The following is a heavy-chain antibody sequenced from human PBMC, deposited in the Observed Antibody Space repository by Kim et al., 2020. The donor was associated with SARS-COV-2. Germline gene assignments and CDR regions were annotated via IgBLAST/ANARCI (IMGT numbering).Heavy chain of an antibody. CDR2: MNPNSGNT. Sequence: ASVKVSCKASGYTFTSYDINWVRQATGQGLEWMGWMNPNSGNTGYAQKFQGRVTMTRNTSISTAYMELSSLRSEDTAVYYCARGESRFFRAFLCNPSGGSCYIWFDPWGQGTLVTVSS. D-gene: IGHD2-15*01. V-gene: IGHV1-8*02. CDR1: GYTFTSYD. J-gene: IGHJ5*02. CDR3: ARGESRFFRAFLCNPSGGSCYIWFDP.